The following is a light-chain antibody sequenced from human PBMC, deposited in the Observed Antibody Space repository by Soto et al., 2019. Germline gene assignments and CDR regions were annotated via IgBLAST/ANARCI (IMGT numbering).Light chain of an antibody. CDR2: EVS. V-gene: IGLV2-8*01. CDR1: SSDVGGYNY. CDR3: SSYAGSNLGV. J-gene: IGLJ3*02. Sequence: QSALTQPPSASGSPGQSVTISCTGTSSDVGGYNYVSWYQQHPGKAPKLMIYEVSKRPSGVPDRFSGSKSGNTASLTVSGLEAEDEGDYYCSSYAGSNLGVFGGGTKLTVL.